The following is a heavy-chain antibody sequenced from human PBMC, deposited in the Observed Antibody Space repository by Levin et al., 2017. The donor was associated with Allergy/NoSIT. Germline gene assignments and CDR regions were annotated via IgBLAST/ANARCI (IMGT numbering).Heavy chain of an antibody. V-gene: IGHV3-23*01. D-gene: IGHD4-17*01. CDR3: AKDGDYSFDF. Sequence: GGSLRLSCAASGFTFRSYGMSWVRQAPGKGLEWVSAISGSYTTYYADAVKGRFTMSRDNSKNTLYLQMNSLRAEDTAVYYCAKDGDYSFDFWGQGTLVTVSS. CDR1: GFTFRSYG. J-gene: IGHJ4*02. CDR2: ISGSYTT.